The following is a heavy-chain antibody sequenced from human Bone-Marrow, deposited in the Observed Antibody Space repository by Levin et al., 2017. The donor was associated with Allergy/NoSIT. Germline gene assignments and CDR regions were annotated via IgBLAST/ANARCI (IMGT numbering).Heavy chain of an antibody. CDR1: GFTFSDHY. Sequence: PGGSLRLSCAASGFTFSDHYMDWVRQAPGKGLEWVGRSRDKANSYTTEYAASVKGRFTISRDDSKNSLYLQMNSLKTEDTAVYYCVRGDSSGWSDAFNIWGQGTMVTVSS. CDR3: VRGDSSGWSDAFNI. V-gene: IGHV3-72*01. D-gene: IGHD6-19*01. J-gene: IGHJ3*02. CDR2: SRDKANSYTT.